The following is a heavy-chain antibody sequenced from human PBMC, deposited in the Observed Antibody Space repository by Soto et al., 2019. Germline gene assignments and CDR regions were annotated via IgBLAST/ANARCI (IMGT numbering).Heavy chain of an antibody. CDR1: GGSISSGGYY. D-gene: IGHD6-13*01. CDR3: ARVKTQYSSSWWEFWFDP. Sequence: PSETLSLTCTVSGGSISSGGYYWSWIRQHPGKGLEWIGYIYYSGSTYYNPSLKSRVTISVDTSKNQFSLKLSSVTAADTAVYYCARVKTQYSSSWWEFWFDPWGQGTLVTVSS. CDR2: IYYSGST. V-gene: IGHV4-31*03. J-gene: IGHJ5*02.